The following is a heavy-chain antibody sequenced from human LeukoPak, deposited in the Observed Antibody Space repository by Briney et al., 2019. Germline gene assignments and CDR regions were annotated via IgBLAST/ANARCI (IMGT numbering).Heavy chain of an antibody. CDR3: AKSQVGGSSSGFDY. V-gene: IGHV3-23*01. D-gene: IGHD6-6*01. CDR1: GFTFSSYA. J-gene: IGHJ4*02. CDR2: ISGSGGST. Sequence: PGGSLRLSCAASGFTFSSYAMSWVRQAPGKGLEWVSAISGSGGSTYYAGSVKGRFTISRDNSKNTLYLQMNSLRAEDTAVYYCAKSQVGGSSSGFDYWGQGTLVTVSS.